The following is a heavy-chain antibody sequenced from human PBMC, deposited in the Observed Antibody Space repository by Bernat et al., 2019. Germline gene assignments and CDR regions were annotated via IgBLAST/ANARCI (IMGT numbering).Heavy chain of an antibody. CDR2: IKKDGSEE. V-gene: IGHV3-7*01. CDR1: GFIFSDYW. Sequence: VQLVESGGGLVQLGGSLRLSCAASGFIFSDYWMTWVRQAPGKGLEWLANIKKDGSEENYIDSVKGRFTISRDNAQNSLFLQMNSVRAEDTAVYYCVARAPFQVSDMWGQGTRVIVSS. CDR3: VARAPFQVSDM. D-gene: IGHD2/OR15-2a*01. J-gene: IGHJ3*02.